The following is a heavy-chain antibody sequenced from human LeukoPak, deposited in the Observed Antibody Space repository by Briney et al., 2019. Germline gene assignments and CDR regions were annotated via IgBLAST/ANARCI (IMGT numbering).Heavy chain of an antibody. D-gene: IGHD1-26*01. CDR1: GFTFSSYS. CDR3: ARDGAGTGATPFDY. V-gene: IGHV3-48*01. Sequence: GGSLRLSCAASGFTFSSYSMNWVRQAPGKRLNWLSYISSNGSTIYYADSVKGRFTISRDNAKNSLYLQMNSLRAEDTAVYYCARDGAGTGATPFDYWGQGTLVTVSS. J-gene: IGHJ4*02. CDR2: ISSNGSTI.